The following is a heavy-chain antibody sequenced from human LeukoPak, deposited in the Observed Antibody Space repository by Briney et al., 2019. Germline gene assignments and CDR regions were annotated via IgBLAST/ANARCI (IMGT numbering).Heavy chain of an antibody. J-gene: IGHJ3*02. CDR2: ISTNGGST. CDR3: AREGGDTDAFDI. CDR1: GFTFRSYA. D-gene: IGHD2-21*02. V-gene: IGHV3-64*01. Sequence: GGSLRLSCAASGFTFRSYAIHWVRQAPGKGLEYVAAISTNGGSTYYANSVRGRFTISRDKSKNTLYLQMGSLRAEDMAVYYCAREGGDTDAFDIWGQGTMVTVTS.